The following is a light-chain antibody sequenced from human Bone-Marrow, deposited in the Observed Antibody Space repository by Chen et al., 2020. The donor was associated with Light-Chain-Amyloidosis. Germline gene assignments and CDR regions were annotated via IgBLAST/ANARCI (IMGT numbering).Light chain of an antibody. CDR2: AVI. V-gene: IGLV2-14*01. J-gene: IGLJ1*01. CDR1: SGDVVTYNY. Sequence: QSALTQPASVSVSPGQSITISCTGTSGDVVTYNYVSWFQQHPGKAPKVMSYAVINRTPGVSNRVCGSEAGNTAYLTISGLQAEDEADYYCSSFTSSRSYVFGPGTKVTVL. CDR3: SSFTSSRSYV.